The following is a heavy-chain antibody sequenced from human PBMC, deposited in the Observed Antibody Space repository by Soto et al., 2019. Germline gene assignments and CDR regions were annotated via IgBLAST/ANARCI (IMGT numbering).Heavy chain of an antibody. CDR1: GFTFSSYG. D-gene: IGHD6-13*01. Sequence: GGSLRLSCAASGFTFSSYGMHWVRQAPGKGLEWVAVISYDGSNKYYADSVKGRFTISRDNSKNTLYLQMNSQRAEDTAVYYCAKVMGIADYIDYWRQGTLVTVSS. CDR2: ISYDGSNK. J-gene: IGHJ4*02. V-gene: IGHV3-30*18. CDR3: AKVMGIADYIDY.